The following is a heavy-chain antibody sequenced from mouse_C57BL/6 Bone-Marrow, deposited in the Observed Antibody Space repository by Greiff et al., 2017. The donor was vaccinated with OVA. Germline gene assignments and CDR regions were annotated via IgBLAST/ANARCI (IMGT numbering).Heavy chain of an antibody. V-gene: IGHV1-64*01. Sequence: QVQLQQPGAELVKPGASVKLSCKASGYTFTSYWMHWVKQRPGQGLEWIGMIHPNSGSTNYNEKFQSKATLTLDNSSSTAYMQLSSLTSEDSAVYYCARKGYYWYFDVWGTGTTVTVSS. CDR2: IHPNSGST. J-gene: IGHJ1*03. CDR3: ARKGYYWYFDV. CDR1: GYTFTSYW. D-gene: IGHD2-2*01.